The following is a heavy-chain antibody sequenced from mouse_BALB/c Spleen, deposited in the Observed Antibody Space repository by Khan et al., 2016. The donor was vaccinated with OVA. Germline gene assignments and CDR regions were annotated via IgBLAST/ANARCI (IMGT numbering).Heavy chain of an antibody. J-gene: IGHJ3*01. D-gene: IGHD3-3*01. CDR3: ARGGRFAY. Sequence: VQLQESGPELVRPGVSVKISCKGSGYTFTDYAMHWVKQSHAKSLEWIGVISTYYGHSDYNQKFKGKATLTVDKSSSTAYMALARLTSEDSAIYYCARGGRFAYWGQGTLVTVSA. V-gene: IGHV1S137*01. CDR2: ISTYYGHS. CDR1: GYTFTDYA.